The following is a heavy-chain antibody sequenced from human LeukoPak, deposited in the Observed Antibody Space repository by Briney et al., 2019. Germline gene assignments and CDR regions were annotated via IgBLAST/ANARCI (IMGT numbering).Heavy chain of an antibody. Sequence: PGGSLRLSCAASGFTFDDYAMHWVRQAPGKGLEWVSGISWNSGSIGYADSVKGRFTISRDNAKNSLYLQMNSLRAEDMALYYCAKGAMLEYSSGWSGMDVWGKGTTVTVSS. CDR1: GFTFDDYA. V-gene: IGHV3-9*03. CDR2: ISWNSGSI. CDR3: AKGAMLEYSSGWSGMDV. J-gene: IGHJ6*04. D-gene: IGHD6-19*01.